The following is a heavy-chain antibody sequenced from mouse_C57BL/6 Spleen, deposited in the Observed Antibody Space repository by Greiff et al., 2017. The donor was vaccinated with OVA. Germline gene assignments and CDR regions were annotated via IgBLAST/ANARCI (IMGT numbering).Heavy chain of an antibody. CDR3: ARDDGPSYAMDY. D-gene: IGHD2-3*01. CDR2: ISYDGSN. J-gene: IGHJ4*01. V-gene: IGHV3-6*01. CDR1: GYSITSGYY. Sequence: EVKVEESGPGLVKPSQSLSLTCSVTGYSITSGYYWNWIRQFPGNKLEWMGYISYDGSNNYNPSLKNRISITRDTSKNQFFLKLNSVTTEDTATYYCARDDGPSYAMDYWGQGTSVTVSS.